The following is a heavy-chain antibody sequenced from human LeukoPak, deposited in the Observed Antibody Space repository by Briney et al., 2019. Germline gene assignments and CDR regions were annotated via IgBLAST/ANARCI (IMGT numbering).Heavy chain of an antibody. CDR1: GGSISSGDYY. CDR2: IYYSGST. CDR3: ASGRELTATLPY. J-gene: IGHJ4*02. D-gene: IGHD1-7*01. V-gene: IGHV4-31*03. Sequence: PSQTMSLACTVSGGSISSGDYYWSWIRQHPGKGMEWIGYIYYSGSTYYNPSLKSRVTISVDTYKNQFSLNLNSVTAADTAVYYCASGRELTATLPYWGQGTLVTVSS.